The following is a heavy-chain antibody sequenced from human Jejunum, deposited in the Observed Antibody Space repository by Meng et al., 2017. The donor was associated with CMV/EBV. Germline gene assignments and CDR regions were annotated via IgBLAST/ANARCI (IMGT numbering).Heavy chain of an antibody. Sequence: TASGFTFSTYHMSWVRQAPGKGLEWVSAITSRSDITFYADSVKGRFTISRDNSKNTLYLQMNSLRAEDTAVYLCAKESQRVAYFDSWGQGTLVTVSS. CDR1: GFTFSTYH. CDR2: ITSRSDIT. V-gene: IGHV3-23*01. CDR3: AKESQRVAYFDS. J-gene: IGHJ4*02. D-gene: IGHD6-25*01.